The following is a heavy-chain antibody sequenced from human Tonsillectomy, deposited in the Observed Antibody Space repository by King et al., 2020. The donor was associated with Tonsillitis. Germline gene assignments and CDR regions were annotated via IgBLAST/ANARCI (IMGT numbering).Heavy chain of an antibody. D-gene: IGHD3-9*01. J-gene: IGHJ4*01. V-gene: IGHV3-21*01. CDR3: AREDTDVILTGYPPYFDY. CDR2: ISSSSSYI. CDR1: GFTFTNYS. Sequence: VQLVESGGGLVKPGGSLRLSCAASGFTFTNYSMNWVRQAPGKGLEWVSSISSSSSYIYYAGSVKGRFTISRDNAKNSLFLQVNSLRAEDTAVYYCAREDTDVILTGYPPYFDYWGHGTLVTVSS.